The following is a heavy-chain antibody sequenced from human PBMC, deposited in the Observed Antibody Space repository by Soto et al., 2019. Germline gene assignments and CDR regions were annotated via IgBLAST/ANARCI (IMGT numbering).Heavy chain of an antibody. J-gene: IGHJ4*02. CDR3: ARYSREAVAGYTLDN. Sequence: SETLSLTCTVSGGSISSNYWTWIRQPPGKGLEWIGYVYNSGSTNYNPSLKSRVTISEDTSKSQFSLKVNSMTAADTAVYYCARYSREAVAGYTLDNWGQGILVTVYS. CDR1: GGSISSNY. V-gene: IGHV4-59*01. D-gene: IGHD6-13*01. CDR2: VYNSGST.